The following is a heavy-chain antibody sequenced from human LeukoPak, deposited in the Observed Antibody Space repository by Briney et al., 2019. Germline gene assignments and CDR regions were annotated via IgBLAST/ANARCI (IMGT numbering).Heavy chain of an antibody. V-gene: IGHV3-23*01. CDR3: ARDRITMVRGVISFYFDY. CDR2: ISGSGGST. CDR1: GFTFSSYA. Sequence: PGGSLRLSCAASGFTFSSYAMSWVRQAPGKGLEWVSAISGSGGSTYYADSVKGRFTISRDNSKNTLYLQMNSLRAEDTAVYYCARDRITMVRGVISFYFDYWGQGTLVTVSS. J-gene: IGHJ4*02. D-gene: IGHD3-10*01.